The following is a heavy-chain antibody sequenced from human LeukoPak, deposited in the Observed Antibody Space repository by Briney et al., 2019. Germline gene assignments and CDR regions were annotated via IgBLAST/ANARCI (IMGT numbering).Heavy chain of an antibody. V-gene: IGHV3-30-3*01. CDR1: GFTFSGYT. J-gene: IGHJ4*02. CDR3: VRGDLRLPRSTPDC. Sequence: GGSLRLSCAASGFTFSGYTIHWVRQAPGKGLEWVAVMSNDGSIKKYANSVKGRFTISRDNSKNTLYLQMDSLRAEDTAVYYCVRGDLRLPRSTPDCWGQGTLVTVSS. D-gene: IGHD5/OR15-5a*01. CDR2: MSNDGSIK.